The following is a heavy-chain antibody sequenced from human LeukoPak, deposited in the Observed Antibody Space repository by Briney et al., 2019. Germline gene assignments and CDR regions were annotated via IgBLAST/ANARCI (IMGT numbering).Heavy chain of an antibody. V-gene: IGHV3-23*01. D-gene: IGHD6-13*01. CDR2: ISGSGGST. J-gene: IGHJ4*02. CDR3: AKSSGYSSSWYLKY. CDR1: GFTFTSYA. Sequence: GGSLRLSCAASGFTFTSYAMSWVRQAPGKGLKWVSAISGSGGSTYYADSVKGRFTISRDNSKSTLYLQMNSLRAEDTAVYHCAKSSGYSSSWYLKYWGQGTLVTVSS.